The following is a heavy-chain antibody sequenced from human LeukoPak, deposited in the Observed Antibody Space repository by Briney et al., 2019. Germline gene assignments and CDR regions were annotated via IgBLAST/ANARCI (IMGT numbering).Heavy chain of an antibody. Sequence: GGSLRLSCAASGFTFSSYEMNWVRQAPGKGLEWVSYISSSGSTIYYADSVEGRFTISRDNAKNSLYLQMNSLRAEDTAVYYCARGSAYYYDSSGFDYWGQGTLVTVSS. CDR2: ISSSGSTI. D-gene: IGHD3-22*01. CDR1: GFTFSSYE. V-gene: IGHV3-48*03. J-gene: IGHJ4*02. CDR3: ARGSAYYYDSSGFDY.